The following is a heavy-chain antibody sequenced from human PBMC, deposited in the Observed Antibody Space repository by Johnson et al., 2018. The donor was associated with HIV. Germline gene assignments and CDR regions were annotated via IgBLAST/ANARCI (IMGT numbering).Heavy chain of an antibody. J-gene: IGHJ3*02. V-gene: IGHV3-9*01. CDR1: GFTFDDYA. Sequence: LLVESGGGVVQPGRSLRLSCAASGFTFDDYAMHWVRQAPGKGLEWVSGISWNSGSIGYADSVKGRFTISRDTSKNTLYLQMNSLRAEDTAVYYCAKELALYSSGYGGDAFDIWGQGTMVTVSS. CDR2: ISWNSGSI. CDR3: AKELALYSSGYGGDAFDI. D-gene: IGHD6-19*01.